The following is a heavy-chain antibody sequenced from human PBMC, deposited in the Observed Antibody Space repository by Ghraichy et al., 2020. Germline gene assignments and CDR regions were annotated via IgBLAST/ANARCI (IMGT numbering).Heavy chain of an antibody. V-gene: IGHV4-34*01. D-gene: IGHD2-15*01. CDR3: AGAHLLYCSGGSCYFQH. CDR2: IKHSGST. CDR1: GGSFSGYY. Sequence: SETLSLTCAVYGGSFSGYYWSWIRQPPGKGLEWIGEIKHSGSTNYNPSLKSRVTISVDTSKNQFSLKLSSVTAADTAVYYCAGAHLLYCSGGSCYFQHWGQGTLVTVSS. J-gene: IGHJ1*01.